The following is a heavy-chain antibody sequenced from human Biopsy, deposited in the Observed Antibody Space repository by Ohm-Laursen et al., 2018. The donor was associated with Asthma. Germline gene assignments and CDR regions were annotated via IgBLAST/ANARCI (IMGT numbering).Heavy chain of an antibody. CDR3: ARGYSGTDRIVYYYSGMEV. CDR2: LILVLGTA. D-gene: IGHD5-12*01. J-gene: IGHJ6*02. CDR1: GDSLGSFINYA. Sequence: SVKVSCKASGDSLGSFINYAISWVRQAPRQGLEWMGGLILVLGTADYAPMFEGRVTITADESTSTAYLELTSLRFEDTAVYYCARGYSGTDRIVYYYSGMEVWGQGTLVTVSS. V-gene: IGHV1-69*13.